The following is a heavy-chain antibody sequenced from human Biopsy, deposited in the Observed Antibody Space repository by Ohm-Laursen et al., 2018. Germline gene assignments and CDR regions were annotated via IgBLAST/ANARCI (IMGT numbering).Heavy chain of an antibody. CDR3: ARATRNQLLPDV. CDR2: VNPISGNT. J-gene: IGHJ6*02. D-gene: IGHD2-2*01. Sequence: GSSVKVSCKASGYTFSSYDVTWVRQATGQGLEWMGWVNPISGNTGYAQKFRGRVTMTGDISSSTAYLDLYSLTSEDTATYFCARATRNQLLPDVWGQGTTVTVSS. CDR1: GYTFSSYD. V-gene: IGHV1-8*01.